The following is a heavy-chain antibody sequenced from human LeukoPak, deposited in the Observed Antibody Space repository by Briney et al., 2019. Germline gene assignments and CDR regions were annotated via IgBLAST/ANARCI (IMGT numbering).Heavy chain of an antibody. Sequence: ASVKVSCKASGYTFTSYYMHWVRQAPGQGLEWMGIINPSGGSTSYAQKFQGRVTITADKSTSTAYMELSSLRSEDTAVYYCARYYYDSSGYLPPGYMDVWGKGTTVTVSS. D-gene: IGHD3-22*01. CDR1: GYTFTSYY. V-gene: IGHV1-46*01. J-gene: IGHJ6*03. CDR3: ARYYYDSSGYLPPGYMDV. CDR2: INPSGGST.